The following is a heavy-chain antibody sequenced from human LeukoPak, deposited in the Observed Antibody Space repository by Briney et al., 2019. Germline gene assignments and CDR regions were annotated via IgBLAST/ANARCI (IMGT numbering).Heavy chain of an antibody. CDR1: GFTFCDYY. Sequence: GGSLRLSCAASGFTFCDYYMSWVRQAPGKGLEWVSYISSSSSYTNYADSVKGRFTISRDNAKNSLYLQMNSLRAEDTAVYYCARMTAADAFDIWGQGTMVTVSS. J-gene: IGHJ3*02. CDR3: ARMTAADAFDI. V-gene: IGHV3-11*06. CDR2: ISSSSSYT.